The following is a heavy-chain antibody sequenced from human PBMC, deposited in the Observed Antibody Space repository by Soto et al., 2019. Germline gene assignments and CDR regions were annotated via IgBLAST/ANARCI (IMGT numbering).Heavy chain of an antibody. J-gene: IGHJ4*02. CDR3: ARHIAVAGTRGFDY. CDR1: GASINTNW. D-gene: IGHD6-19*01. V-gene: IGHV4-4*02. CDR2: VYHSGST. Sequence: QVQLQESGPGLVKPSGTLSLTCAVSGASINTNWWSWVRQPPGKGLEWIGEVYHSGSTNYNPSLMGXVXXLLDKSSNQLSLQLSSVTAADTAVYSCARHIAVAGTRGFDYWGQGTLVTVSS.